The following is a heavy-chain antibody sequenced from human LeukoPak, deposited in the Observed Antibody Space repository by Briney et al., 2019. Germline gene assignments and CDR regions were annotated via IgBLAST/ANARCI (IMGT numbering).Heavy chain of an antibody. CDR1: GYTLTELS. V-gene: IGHV1-24*01. J-gene: IGHJ6*03. D-gene: IGHD2-15*01. Sequence: ASVKVSCKVSGYTLTELSMHWVRQAPGKGLEWMGGFDPEDGETIYAQKFQGRVTMTEDTSTDTAYMELSSLRSEDTAVYYCAARGPPSGIVVVVAATDYYYMDVWGKGTTVTVSS. CDR3: AARGPPSGIVVVVAATDYYYMDV. CDR2: FDPEDGET.